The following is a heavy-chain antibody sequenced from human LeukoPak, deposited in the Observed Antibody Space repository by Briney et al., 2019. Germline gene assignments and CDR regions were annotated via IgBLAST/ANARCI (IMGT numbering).Heavy chain of an antibody. Sequence: SETLSLTCTVSGGSISSDHWSWIRQPPGKGLEWIGYIYYTGSTNHNPSLKSRLTISVDTSKNQFSLYLSSVTAADTAVYYCARGTVTTRYFDYWGQGTLVTVSS. CDR2: IYYTGST. J-gene: IGHJ4*02. CDR1: GGSISSDH. D-gene: IGHD4-11*01. CDR3: ARGTVTTRYFDY. V-gene: IGHV4-59*08.